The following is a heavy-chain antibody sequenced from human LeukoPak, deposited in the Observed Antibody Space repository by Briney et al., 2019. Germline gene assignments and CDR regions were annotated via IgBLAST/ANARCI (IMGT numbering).Heavy chain of an antibody. J-gene: IGHJ6*03. V-gene: IGHV7-4-1*02. Sequence: ASVKVSCKASGYTFTSYAMNWVRQAPGQGLEWMGWINTNTGNPTYAQGFTGRFVFSLDTSVSTAYLQISSLKAEDTAVYYCARSPRDYGDYGDYYYYYYMDVWGKGTTVTVSS. CDR2: INTNTGNP. CDR1: GYTFTSYA. CDR3: ARSPRDYGDYGDYYYYYYMDV. D-gene: IGHD4-17*01.